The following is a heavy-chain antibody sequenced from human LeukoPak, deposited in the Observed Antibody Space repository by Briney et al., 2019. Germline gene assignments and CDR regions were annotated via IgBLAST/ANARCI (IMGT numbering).Heavy chain of an antibody. J-gene: IGHJ3*02. Sequence: GGSLRLSCAASGFTFSSYAMNWVRQAPGKGLEWVAVISYDGSNKYYADSVKGRFTISRDNSKNTLYLQMNSLRAEDTAVYYCARAGPLLRFLEWLFALSRDAFDIWAQGTMVTVSS. CDR2: ISYDGSNK. CDR1: GFTFSSYA. D-gene: IGHD3-3*01. V-gene: IGHV3-30-3*01. CDR3: ARAGPLLRFLEWLFALSRDAFDI.